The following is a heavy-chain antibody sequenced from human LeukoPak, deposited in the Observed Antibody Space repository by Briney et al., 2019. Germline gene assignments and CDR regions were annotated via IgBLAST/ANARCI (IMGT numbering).Heavy chain of an antibody. J-gene: IGHJ4*02. CDR3: AKMKLVGATMATRYYFDY. CDR1: GFTFSSYA. V-gene: IGHV3-23*01. D-gene: IGHD1-26*01. Sequence: GGSLRLSCAASGFTFSSYAMSWVRQAPGKGLEWVSAISGSGGSTYYADSVKGRFTISRDNSKNTLYLQMNSLRAEDTAVYYCAKMKLVGATMATRYYFDYWGQGTLVTVSS. CDR2: ISGSGGST.